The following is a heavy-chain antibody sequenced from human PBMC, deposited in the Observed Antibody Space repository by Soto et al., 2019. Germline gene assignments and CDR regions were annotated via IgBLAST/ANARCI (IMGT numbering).Heavy chain of an antibody. Sequence: EVQLVESGGGLVQPGGSLRLSCAASGFTFSAHYMDWVRQAPGKGLEWVGRIRNKANSYTTEYAASVKGRFTISRDDSKNSLYLQMNSLKTEDTAVYYYARVSVAADYWGQGTLVTVSS. V-gene: IGHV3-72*01. D-gene: IGHD6-19*01. CDR2: IRNKANSYTT. CDR1: GFTFSAHY. J-gene: IGHJ4*02. CDR3: ARVSVAADY.